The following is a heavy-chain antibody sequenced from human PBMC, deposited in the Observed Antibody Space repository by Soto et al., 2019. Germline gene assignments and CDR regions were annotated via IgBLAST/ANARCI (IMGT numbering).Heavy chain of an antibody. J-gene: IGHJ6*03. D-gene: IGHD6-13*01. CDR2: IIPILGIA. Sequence: QVQLVQSGAEVKKPGSSVKVSCKASGGTFSSYTISWVRQAPGQGLEWMGRIIPILGIANYAQKFQGRVTITADKSTSTAYMELSSLRSEDTAVYYCARDGIAAAGRGYYYMDVWGKGTTVTVSS. V-gene: IGHV1-69*08. CDR3: ARDGIAAAGRGYYYMDV. CDR1: GGTFSSYT.